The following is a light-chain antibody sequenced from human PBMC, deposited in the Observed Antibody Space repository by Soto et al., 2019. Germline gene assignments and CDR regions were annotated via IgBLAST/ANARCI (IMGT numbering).Light chain of an antibody. J-gene: IGKJ1*01. CDR3: QKYDRAPWT. CDR1: QGINIY. CDR2: AAS. Sequence: DIQMTQSPSSLSASVGDRVTITCRASQGINIYVAWYQQKPGKVPKLLIHAASSLQSGAPSRSSGSGYGTDFSLTISSLQPEDVATYYCQKYDRAPWTFGKGTKVEVK. V-gene: IGKV1-27*01.